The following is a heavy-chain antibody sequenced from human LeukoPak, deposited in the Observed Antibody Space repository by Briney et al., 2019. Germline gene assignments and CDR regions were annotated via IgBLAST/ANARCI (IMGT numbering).Heavy chain of an antibody. CDR3: ARLYDPYYDFWSGYWDDYYYGMDV. D-gene: IGHD3-3*01. CDR1: GGSISSYY. Sequence: SETLSLTCTVSGGSISSYYWSWIRQPPGKGLEWIGYIYYSGSTNYNPSLKGRVTISVDTSKNQFSLKLSSVTAADTAVYYCARLYDPYYDFWSGYWDDYYYGMDVWGQGTTVTVSS. CDR2: IYYSGST. J-gene: IGHJ6*02. V-gene: IGHV4-59*08.